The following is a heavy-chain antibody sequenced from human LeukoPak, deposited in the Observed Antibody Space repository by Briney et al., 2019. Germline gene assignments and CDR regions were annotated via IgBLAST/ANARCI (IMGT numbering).Heavy chain of an antibody. V-gene: IGHV3-21*04. Sequence: GGSLRLSCAASGFTFSSYSMNWVRQAPGKGLEWVSSISSSSSYIYYADSVKGRFTISRDNAKNSLYLQMNSLRAEDTAVYYCARGYSSGWDLYYYYYMDVWGKGTTVTISS. CDR2: ISSSSSYI. J-gene: IGHJ6*03. CDR3: ARGYSSGWDLYYYYYMDV. D-gene: IGHD6-19*01. CDR1: GFTFSSYS.